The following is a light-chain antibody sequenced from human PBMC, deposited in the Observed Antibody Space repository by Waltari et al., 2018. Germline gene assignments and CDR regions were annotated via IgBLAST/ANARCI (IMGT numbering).Light chain of an antibody. CDR2: DAS. Sequence: EIVLTQSPVILSLSPGDRATLSCRASQSISSYLTWFQQKPGQSPRLLIYDASKRATGIPAWFSGSGSGTDFTLTISSLEPEDFAVYYCQQRSNWLYTFGQGTKLAIK. CDR1: QSISSY. CDR3: QQRSNWLYT. J-gene: IGKJ2*01. V-gene: IGKV3-11*01.